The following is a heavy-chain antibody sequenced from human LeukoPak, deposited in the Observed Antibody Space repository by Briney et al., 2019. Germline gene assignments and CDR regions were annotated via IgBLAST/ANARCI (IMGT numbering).Heavy chain of an antibody. J-gene: IGHJ4*02. CDR3: ARGQGTVTTH. Sequence: SETLSLTCSVSGGSIYTRSLYWGWVRQPPGKGLEWIGEINHSGSANYNPSLMSRVTISLDTSKNHFSLNLSSVTAADTAVYYCARGQGTVTTHWGQGTLVTVSS. V-gene: IGHV4-39*07. D-gene: IGHD4-11*01. CDR1: GGSIYTRSLY. CDR2: INHSGSA.